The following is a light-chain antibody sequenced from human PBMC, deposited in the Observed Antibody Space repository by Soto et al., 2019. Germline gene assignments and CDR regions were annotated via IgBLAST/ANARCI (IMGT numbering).Light chain of an antibody. CDR1: QSFRGL. J-gene: IGKJ5*01. Sequence: LTQYPVTLSLCPGDGGTLSCMASQSFRGLLAWYQQKPGQAPRLLIYDAYNRATGIPPRFSGSGSGTDFTLTISSLEPEDSAVYYCQQRHISPITFGQGTRLEI. CDR3: QQRHISPIT. V-gene: IGKV3-11*01. CDR2: DAY.